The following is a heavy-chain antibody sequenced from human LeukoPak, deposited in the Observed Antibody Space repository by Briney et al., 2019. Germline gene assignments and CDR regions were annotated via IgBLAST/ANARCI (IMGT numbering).Heavy chain of an antibody. CDR2: IYYSGST. J-gene: IGHJ4*02. CDR3: ARVAVVRGAPFDY. V-gene: IGHV4-31*03. CDR1: GGSISSGGYY. D-gene: IGHD3-10*01. Sequence: SETLSLTCTVSGGSISSGGYYWSWIRQRPGKGLEWIGYIYYSGSTYYNPSLKSRVTISVDTSKNQFSLKLSSVTAADTAVYYCARVAVVRGAPFDYWGQGTLVTVSS.